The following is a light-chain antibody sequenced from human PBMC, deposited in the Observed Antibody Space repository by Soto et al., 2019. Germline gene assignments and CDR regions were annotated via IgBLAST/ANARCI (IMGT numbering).Light chain of an antibody. CDR2: DAS. J-gene: IGKJ4*01. CDR1: QSVSSY. Sequence: EIVLTQSPATLSLXPGEXXXXXXRASQSVSSYLAWYQQKPGQAPRLLIYDASNRATGIPARFSGSGSGTDFTLTISSLEPEDFAVYYCQQRSNWPPTFGGGTKVEIK. V-gene: IGKV3-11*01. CDR3: QQRSNWPPT.